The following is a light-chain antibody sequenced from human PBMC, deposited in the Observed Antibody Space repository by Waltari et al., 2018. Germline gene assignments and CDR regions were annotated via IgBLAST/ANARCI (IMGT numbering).Light chain of an antibody. J-gene: IGKJ2*01. Sequence: DIQMTQSPSSLSASVGARVTITCRVSQSISSYLNWYQQKPGKAPKLLIYAASSLQSGVPSRFSGSGSGTDFTLTISSLQPEDFATYYCQQSYSTLLYTFGQGTKLEIK. V-gene: IGKV1-39*01. CDR3: QQSYSTLLYT. CDR1: QSISSY. CDR2: AAS.